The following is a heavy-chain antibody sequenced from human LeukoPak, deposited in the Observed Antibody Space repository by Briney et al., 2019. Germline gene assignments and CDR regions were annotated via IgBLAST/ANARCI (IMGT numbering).Heavy chain of an antibody. Sequence: SATLSLTCTVSSDSISRSYWSWIRQPPGKGLEWIGYIFHTGTDIYNPSLKSRVTISVDTSKNQFSLNLTSVNAADTAVYYCARKGGYRSGSYLLDFWGQGALVTVSS. CDR2: IFHTGTD. J-gene: IGHJ4*02. CDR1: SDSISRSY. D-gene: IGHD3-10*01. V-gene: IGHV4-59*01. CDR3: ARKGGYRSGSYLLDF.